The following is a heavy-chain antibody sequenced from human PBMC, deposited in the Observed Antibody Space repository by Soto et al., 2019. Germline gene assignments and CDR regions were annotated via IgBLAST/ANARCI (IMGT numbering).Heavy chain of an antibody. D-gene: IGHD6-6*01. J-gene: IGHJ4*02. CDR1: GGTFSSYA. CDR3: ARDYSTIASRGLYYIDY. CDR2: IIPIFGTA. V-gene: IGHV1-69*13. Sequence: ASVKVSCKGSGGTFSSYAISWVRQAPGQGLEWMGGIIPIFGTANYAQKFQGRVTITADESTSTAYMELSSLRSEDTAVYYCARDYSTIASRGLYYIDYWGQGTLVTVSS.